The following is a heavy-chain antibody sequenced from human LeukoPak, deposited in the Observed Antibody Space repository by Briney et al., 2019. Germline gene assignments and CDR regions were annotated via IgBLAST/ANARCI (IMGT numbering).Heavy chain of an antibody. V-gene: IGHV4-39*01. CDR1: GGSISSSSYY. CDR3: ARLGCTNGVCYSQDYYYMDV. D-gene: IGHD2-8*01. CDR2: IYYSGST. Sequence: SSETLSLTCTVSGGSISSSSYYWGWIRQPPGKGLEGIGSIYYSGSTYYNPSLESRVTISVDTSKNQFSLKLSSVTAADTAVYYCARLGCTNGVCYSQDYYYMDVWGKGTTVTVSS. J-gene: IGHJ6*03.